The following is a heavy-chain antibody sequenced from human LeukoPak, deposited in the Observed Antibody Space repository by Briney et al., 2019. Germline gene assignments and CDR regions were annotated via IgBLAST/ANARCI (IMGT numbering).Heavy chain of an antibody. V-gene: IGHV1-24*01. CDR2: FDPEDGET. CDR1: GYTLTELS. D-gene: IGHD3-3*01. CDR3: ATGRFDPSPFQH. J-gene: IGHJ1*01. Sequence: ASVKVSCKVSGYTLTELSMHWVRQAPGKGLEWMGGFDPEDGETIYAQKFQGRVTMTEDTSTDTAYMELSSLRSEDTAVYYCATGRFDPSPFQHWGQGTLVTVSS.